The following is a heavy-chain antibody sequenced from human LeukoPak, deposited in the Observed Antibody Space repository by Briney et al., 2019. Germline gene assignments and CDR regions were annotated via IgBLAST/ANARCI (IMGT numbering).Heavy chain of an antibody. J-gene: IGHJ6*03. D-gene: IGHD3-10*01. CDR1: GYTFTNYA. Sequence: GASVKVSCKASGYTFTNYAINWVRQAPGQGLEWMGWINTNTGNPTYAQGFTGRFVFSLDTSVSTAYLQISSLKAEDTAVYYFARSGGSGSHYARYYYYYMDVWGKGTTVTVSS. V-gene: IGHV7-4-1*02. CDR3: ARSGGSGSHYARYYYYYMDV. CDR2: INTNTGNP.